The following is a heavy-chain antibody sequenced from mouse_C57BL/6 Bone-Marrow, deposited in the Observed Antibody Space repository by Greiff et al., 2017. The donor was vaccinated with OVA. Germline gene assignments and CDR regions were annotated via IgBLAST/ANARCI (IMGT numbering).Heavy chain of an antibody. V-gene: IGHV2-6*03. CDR2: IWSDGST. J-gene: IGHJ3*01. D-gene: IGHD1-1*01. CDR3: AIITTVVALFAY. Sequence: QVQLQQSGPGLVAPSQSLSITCTVSGFSLTSYGVHWVRQPPGKGLEWLVVIWSDGSTTYNSALKSRPSISKDNSKSQVFLKMKSLQTDDTAMYYWAIITTVVALFAYWGQGTLVTVSA. CDR1: GFSLTSYG.